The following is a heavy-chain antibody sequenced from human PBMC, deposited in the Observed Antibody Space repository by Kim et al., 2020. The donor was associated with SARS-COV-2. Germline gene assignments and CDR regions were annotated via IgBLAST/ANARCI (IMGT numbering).Heavy chain of an antibody. CDR3: ASLITMVRGERWYGMDV. D-gene: IGHD3-10*01. J-gene: IGHJ6*02. V-gene: IGHV4-59*01. CDR2: IYYSGST. Sequence: SETLSLTCTVSGGSISSYYWSWIRQPPGKGLEWIGYIYYSGSTNYNPSLKSRVTISVDTSKNQFSLKLSSVTAADTAVYYCASLITMVRGERWYGMDVWGQGTTVTVSS. CDR1: GGSISSYY.